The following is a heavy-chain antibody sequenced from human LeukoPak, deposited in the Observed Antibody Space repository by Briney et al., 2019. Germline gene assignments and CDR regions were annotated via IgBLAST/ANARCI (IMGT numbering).Heavy chain of an antibody. J-gene: IGHJ4*02. CDR2: IYSSGST. Sequence: SETLSLTCTVAGGSISSGSYYWSWIRQPAGKGREWIGRIYSSGSTIYNVSLKSRVTISVGPSKKHFSLKLSSVTASDTAVYYCATNGGYTSGYYFDSWGQGTLVTVSS. CDR1: GGSISSGSYY. V-gene: IGHV4-61*02. CDR3: ATNGGYTSGYYFDS. D-gene: IGHD5-18*01.